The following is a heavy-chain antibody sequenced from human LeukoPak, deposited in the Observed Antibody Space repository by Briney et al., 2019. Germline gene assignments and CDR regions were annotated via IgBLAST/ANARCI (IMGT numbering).Heavy chain of an antibody. D-gene: IGHD2-2*01. CDR1: GFTFDDYA. J-gene: IGHJ1*01. CDR3: ARDHLSVVPAATIEYFQH. CDR2: ISWNSGSM. V-gene: IGHV3-9*01. Sequence: GGSLRLSCAASGFTFDDYAMHWVRQAPGKGLEWVSGISWNSGSMGYADSVKGRFTISRDNTKNSLFLQMNSLRAEDTAVYYCARDHLSVVPAATIEYFQHWGQGTLVTVSS.